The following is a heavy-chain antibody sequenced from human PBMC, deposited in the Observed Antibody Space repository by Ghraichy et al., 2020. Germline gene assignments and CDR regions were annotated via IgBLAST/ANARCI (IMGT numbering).Heavy chain of an antibody. CDR1: GYSISSGYY. CDR2: IYHTGST. J-gene: IGHJ4*02. CDR3: ARDLVGAIRGDFDY. D-gene: IGHD1-26*01. Sequence: SETLSLTCAVSGYSISSGYYWGWIRQPPGKGLEWIGSIYHTGSTYYNPSLKSRVTISVDTSKNQFSLKLSPVTAADTAVYYCARDLVGAIRGDFDYWGQGTLVTVSS. V-gene: IGHV4-38-2*01.